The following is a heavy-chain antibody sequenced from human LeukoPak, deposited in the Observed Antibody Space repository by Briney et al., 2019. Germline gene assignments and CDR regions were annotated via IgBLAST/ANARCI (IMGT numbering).Heavy chain of an antibody. D-gene: IGHD3-3*01. CDR1: GYSFANYW. V-gene: IGHV5-51*01. J-gene: IGHJ4*02. Sequence: GESLKISCKGSGYSFANYWIGWVRQMPGKGLEWMGIIYPGDSDTRYSPSFQGRVTISADKSISTAYLQWSSLKASDTDMYYCARKTKYDAPASDWGQGTLVTVSS. CDR2: IYPGDSDT. CDR3: ARKTKYDAPASD.